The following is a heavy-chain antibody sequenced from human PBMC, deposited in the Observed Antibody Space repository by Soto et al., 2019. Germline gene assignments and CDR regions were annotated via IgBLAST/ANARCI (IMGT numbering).Heavy chain of an antibody. D-gene: IGHD2-21*01. Sequence: GRSLRLSCAASGCTISDYAMCWVLQAPGKGLEWVSAVGGSDGSTYYADSVKGRFTISRDNSKNTFYLQMINLRADDTAVYYCAKPRGGCCGGGNCYYFDYWGQDTPVTVSS. CDR1: GCTISDYA. CDR3: AKPRGGCCGGGNCYYFDY. J-gene: IGHJ4*02. CDR2: VGGSDGST. V-gene: IGHV3-23*01.